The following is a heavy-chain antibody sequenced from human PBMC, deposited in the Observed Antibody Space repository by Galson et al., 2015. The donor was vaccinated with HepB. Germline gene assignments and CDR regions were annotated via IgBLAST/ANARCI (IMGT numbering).Heavy chain of an antibody. J-gene: IGHJ3*01. CDR1: EFTFSAYD. V-gene: IGHV3-13*04. D-gene: IGHD3-10*01. CDR2: IGTAGDI. Sequence: SLRLSCAASEFTFSAYDMHWVRQLTGKGLEWVAGIGTAGDIYYLDSVKGRFTISREDARNFVYLQMNSLTAGDTAVYYCVRGVRGVIPTNDIFDFWGQGTMVAVSS. CDR3: VRGVRGVIPTNDIFDF.